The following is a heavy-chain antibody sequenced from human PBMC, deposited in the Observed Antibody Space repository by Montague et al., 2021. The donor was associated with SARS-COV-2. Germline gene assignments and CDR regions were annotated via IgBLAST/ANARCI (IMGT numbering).Heavy chain of an antibody. CDR1: GGSISSSSYY. Sequence: SETLSLTCTVSGGSISSSSYYWGWHRQPPGMGLVWNGSIYYSGSNYSNPYIKSRVTISVDTTKNQLSLKLSSVTAADTAVYYCASPTYYYDSSGSDAFDIWGQGTMVTVSS. D-gene: IGHD3-22*01. CDR3: ASPTYYYDSSGSDAFDI. V-gene: IGHV4-39*01. J-gene: IGHJ3*02. CDR2: IYYSGSN.